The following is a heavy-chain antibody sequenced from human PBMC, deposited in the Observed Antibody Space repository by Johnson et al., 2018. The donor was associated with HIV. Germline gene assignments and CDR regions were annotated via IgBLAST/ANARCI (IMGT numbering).Heavy chain of an antibody. V-gene: IGHV3-30-3*01. Sequence: QVQLVESGGGVVRPGGSLRLSCAASGVIFSSFAMHWVRQAPGKGLEWVAVTSYDGSNTYYADSAKGRFTISRDNSKNTWYLQMNSLSAEDTAVYYCAKPLVGATRDDAFDVWGQGTMVTVSS. CDR2: TSYDGSNT. CDR3: AKPLVGATRDDAFDV. J-gene: IGHJ3*01. CDR1: GVIFSSFA. D-gene: IGHD1-26*01.